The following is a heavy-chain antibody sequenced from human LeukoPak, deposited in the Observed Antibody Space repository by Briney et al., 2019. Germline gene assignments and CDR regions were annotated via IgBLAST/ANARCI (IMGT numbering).Heavy chain of an antibody. CDR2: ISAYNGNT. CDR3: ARTLQYYYDSSGYDDY. V-gene: IGHV1-18*01. CDR1: GYTFTSYG. D-gene: IGHD3-22*01. J-gene: IGHJ4*02. Sequence: ASVKVSCKASGYTFTSYGISWVRQAPGQGLEWMGWISAYNGNTNYAQKLQGRVTMTTDTSTSTAYMGLRSLRSDDTAVYYCARTLQYYYDSSGYDDYWGQGTLVTVSS.